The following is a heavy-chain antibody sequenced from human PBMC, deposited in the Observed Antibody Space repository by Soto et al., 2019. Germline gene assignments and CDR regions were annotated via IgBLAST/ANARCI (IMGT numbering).Heavy chain of an antibody. CDR2: IYYSGST. Sequence: SETLSLTCTVSGGSISSGGYYWSWIRQHPGKGLEWIGYIYYSGSTYYNPSLKSLVTISVDTSKNQFSLKLSSVTAADTAVYYCAAGSYGSGGARNDYWGQGTLVTVSS. CDR3: AAGSYGSGGARNDY. D-gene: IGHD3-10*01. V-gene: IGHV4-31*01. J-gene: IGHJ4*02. CDR1: GGSISSGGYY.